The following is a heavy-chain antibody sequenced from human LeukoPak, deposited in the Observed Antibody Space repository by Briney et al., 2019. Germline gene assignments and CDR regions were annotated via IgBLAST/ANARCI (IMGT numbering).Heavy chain of an antibody. Sequence: GGSLRLSCAASGFTFSSYAMSWVRQAPGKGLEWVSAISGSGGSTYYADSVKGRFTISRDNSKNTLYLQMNSLRAEDTAVYYCARDRLPSVDYDYVWGSYRPNWFDPWGQGTLVTVSS. J-gene: IGHJ5*02. D-gene: IGHD3-16*02. CDR3: ARDRLPSVDYDYVWGSYRPNWFDP. CDR1: GFTFSSYA. CDR2: ISGSGGST. V-gene: IGHV3-23*01.